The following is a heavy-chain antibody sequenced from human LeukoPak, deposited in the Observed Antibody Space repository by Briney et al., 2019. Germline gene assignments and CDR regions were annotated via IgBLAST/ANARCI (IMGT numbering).Heavy chain of an antibody. Sequence: GGSLRLSCAASGFTFSSYAMHWVRQAPGKGLEWVAVISYDGSNKYYADSVKGRFTISRDNSKNSLYLQMNSLRAEDTAVYYCARAYCSGGSCSPLDYWGQGTLVTVSS. J-gene: IGHJ4*02. CDR3: ARAYCSGGSCSPLDY. CDR2: ISYDGSNK. CDR1: GFTFSSYA. D-gene: IGHD2-15*01. V-gene: IGHV3-30-3*01.